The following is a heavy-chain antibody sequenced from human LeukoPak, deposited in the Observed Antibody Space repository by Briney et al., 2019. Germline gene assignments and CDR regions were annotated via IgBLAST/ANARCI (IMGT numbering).Heavy chain of an antibody. Sequence: SETLSLTCAVSGGSISSYYWSWIRQPPGKGLEWIGYIYYSGSTNYNPSLKSRVTISVDTSKNQFSLKLSSVTAADTAVYYCARDRAGWYIDYWGQGTLVTVSS. D-gene: IGHD6-19*01. J-gene: IGHJ4*02. CDR2: IYYSGST. CDR3: ARDRAGWYIDY. CDR1: GGSISSYY. V-gene: IGHV4-59*01.